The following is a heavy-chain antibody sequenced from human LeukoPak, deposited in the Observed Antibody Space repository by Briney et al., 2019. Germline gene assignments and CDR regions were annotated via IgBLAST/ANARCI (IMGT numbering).Heavy chain of an antibody. CDR3: ARHINDFWTREVYFDY. J-gene: IGHJ4*02. CDR2: INHSGST. V-gene: IGHV4-34*01. CDR1: GGSFSGYY. D-gene: IGHD3-3*01. Sequence: PSETLSLTCAVYGGSFSGYYWSWIRQPPGKGLEWIGEINHSGSTNYNPSLKSRVTISVDTSKNQFSLKLSSVTAADTAVYYCARHINDFWTREVYFDYWGQGTLVTVSS.